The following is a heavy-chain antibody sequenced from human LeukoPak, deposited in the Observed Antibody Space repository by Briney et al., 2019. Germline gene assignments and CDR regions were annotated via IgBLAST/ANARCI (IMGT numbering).Heavy chain of an antibody. CDR1: GFTFSSYS. Sequence: PGGSLRLSCAASGFTFSSYSMNWVRQAPGKGLEWVAVISYDGSNKYYADSVKGRFTISRDNSKNTLYLQMNSLRAEDTAVYYCARDRGIATYNWFDPWGQGTLVTVSS. CDR3: ARDRGIATYNWFDP. CDR2: ISYDGSNK. D-gene: IGHD6-13*01. V-gene: IGHV3-30*03. J-gene: IGHJ5*02.